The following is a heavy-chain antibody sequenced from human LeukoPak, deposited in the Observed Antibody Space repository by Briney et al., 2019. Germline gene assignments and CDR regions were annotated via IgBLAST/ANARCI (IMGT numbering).Heavy chain of an antibody. Sequence: GGSLRLSCAVSRFTVSAHYMSWVRQAPGKGLECVSFRYTGGDTYYADSVKGRFTSSRDNSKNTLYLQMNSLRAEDTPVYYCARGPGSRGIFDYWGQGTLVTVSS. CDR3: ARGPGSRGIFDY. CDR2: RYTGGDT. D-gene: IGHD3-10*01. CDR1: RFTVSAHY. J-gene: IGHJ4*02. V-gene: IGHV3-53*01.